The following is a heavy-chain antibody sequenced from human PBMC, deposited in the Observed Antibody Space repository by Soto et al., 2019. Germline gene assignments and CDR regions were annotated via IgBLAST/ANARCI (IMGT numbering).Heavy chain of an antibody. V-gene: IGHV4-39*01. CDR2: MYYSGTT. CDR1: GGSISSSDFY. D-gene: IGHD6-25*01. J-gene: IGHJ5*02. CDR3: AVVDSTGNWFDP. Sequence: QLQLQESGPGLVKPSETLSLTCTVSGGSISSSDFYWGWLRQTPGKGLEFIGSMYYSGTTYYNPPLKSRVTISVDTSKNQFTLKSISVTAADTAVYYCAVVDSTGNWFDPWGEGALVTVSS.